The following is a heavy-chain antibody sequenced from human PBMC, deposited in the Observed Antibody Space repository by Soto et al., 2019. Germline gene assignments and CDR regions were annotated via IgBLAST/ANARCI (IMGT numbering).Heavy chain of an antibody. CDR1: GGTFSSYT. J-gene: IGHJ3*02. CDR2: IIPILGIA. V-gene: IGHV1-69*02. D-gene: IGHD2-21*02. CDR3: ARYPSVVVTAIGAFDI. Sequence: GASVKVSCKASGGTFSSYTISWVRQTPGQGLEWMGRIIPILGIANYAQKFQGRVTITADKSTSTAYMELSSLRSEDTAVYYCARYPSVVVTAIGAFDIWGQGTMVTVSS.